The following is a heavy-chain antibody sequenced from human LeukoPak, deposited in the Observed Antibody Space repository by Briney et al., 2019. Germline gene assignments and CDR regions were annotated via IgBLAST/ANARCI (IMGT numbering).Heavy chain of an antibody. CDR2: IYYSGST. J-gene: IGHJ4*02. D-gene: IGHD6-19*01. Sequence: SETLSLTCTVSGGSISGYSWSWIRQPPGKGLEWIAYIYYSGSTNYNTSLKSRVTMSVDTSKNQFSLKLSSVTAADTAVYYCARIFRSGCYYFDYWGQGTLVTVSS. CDR3: ARIFRSGCYYFDY. CDR1: GGSISGYS. V-gene: IGHV4-59*01.